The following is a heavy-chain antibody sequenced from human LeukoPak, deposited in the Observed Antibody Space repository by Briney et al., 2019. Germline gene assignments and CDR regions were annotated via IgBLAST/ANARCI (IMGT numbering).Heavy chain of an antibody. CDR1: GYTFTSYY. J-gene: IGHJ5*02. Sequence: ASVKVSCKASGYTFTSYYMHWVRQAPGQGLEWMGIINPSGGSTSYAQKFQGRVTMTRDTSTSTVYMELSSLRSEDTAVYYCARDNFIFSYCSGGSCPMNQNWFDPWGQGTLVTVSS. CDR3: ARDNFIFSYCSGGSCPMNQNWFDP. CDR2: INPSGGST. D-gene: IGHD2-15*01. V-gene: IGHV1-46*01.